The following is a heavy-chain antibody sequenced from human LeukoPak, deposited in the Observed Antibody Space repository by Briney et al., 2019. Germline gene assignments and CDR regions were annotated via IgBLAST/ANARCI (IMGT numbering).Heavy chain of an antibody. CDR2: IYYSRST. CDR1: GGSISSSSYY. Sequence: PSETLSLTCTVSGGSISSSSYYWGWIRQPPGKGLEWIGSIYYSRSTYYNPSLKSRVTILVDTSKNQFSLKLSSVTAADTAVYYCARGFRIAAAGTPWFDPWGQGTLVTVSS. J-gene: IGHJ5*02. V-gene: IGHV4-39*07. D-gene: IGHD6-13*01. CDR3: ARGFRIAAAGTPWFDP.